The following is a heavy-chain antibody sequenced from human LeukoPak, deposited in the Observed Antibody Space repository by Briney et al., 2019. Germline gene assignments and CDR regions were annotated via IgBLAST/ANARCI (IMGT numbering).Heavy chain of an antibody. CDR1: GFPLSTYG. J-gene: IGHJ5*02. D-gene: IGHD3-10*01. V-gene: IGHV3-30*02. CDR3: ARDIRGVMSWFDP. CDR2: IHYDGYTT. Sequence: PGGSLRLSCATSGFPLSTYGVHWVRQAPGSGLEWLAYIHYDGYTTNYADSVKGRFTISRENSKNTLYLQMNSLRAEDTAIYYCARDIRGVMSWFDPWGHGTLVTVSS.